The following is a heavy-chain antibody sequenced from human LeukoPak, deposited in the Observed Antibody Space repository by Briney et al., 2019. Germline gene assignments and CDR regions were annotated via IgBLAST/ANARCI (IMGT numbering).Heavy chain of an antibody. V-gene: IGHV5-51*07. CDR2: IYPGDSDT. CDR1: GYSFTSYR. D-gene: IGHD3-22*01. Sequence: GEALQISCKGSGYSFTSYRIGWVHQMPGKGLEWLGIIYPGDSDTRYSPSFQGQVTISADKSISTAYLQWGSLKASDTAMYYCARVGVDSSGNSYDYDYWGQGTLVTVSS. J-gene: IGHJ4*02. CDR3: ARVGVDSSGNSYDYDY.